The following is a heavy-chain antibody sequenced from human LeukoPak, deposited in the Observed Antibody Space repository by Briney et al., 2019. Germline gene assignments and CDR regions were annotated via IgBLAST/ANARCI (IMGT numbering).Heavy chain of an antibody. J-gene: IGHJ4*02. CDR2: IYAGEGA. Sequence: PSETLSVTCTVSGDSISNYFWSWIRQPAGKGLEWIGRIYAGEGAKYNPSLETRVTVSVDTSTNQLSLKLSSVTAADTAVYYCAREGYSYGYYFDYWGQGTLVTVSS. D-gene: IGHD5-18*01. CDR1: GDSISNYF. CDR3: AREGYSYGYYFDY. V-gene: IGHV4-4*07.